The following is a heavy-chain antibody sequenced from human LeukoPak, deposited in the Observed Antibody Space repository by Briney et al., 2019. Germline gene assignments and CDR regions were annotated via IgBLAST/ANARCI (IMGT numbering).Heavy chain of an antibody. CDR3: ARCEDDSSGYTYFDY. Sequence: PSETLSLTCTVSGGSISSSSYYWGWIRQPPGKGLEWIGYIYYSGSTNYNPSLKSRVTISVDTSKNQFSLKLSSVTAADTAVYYCARCEDDSSGYTYFDYWGQGTLVTVSS. D-gene: IGHD3-22*01. V-gene: IGHV4-61*05. CDR2: IYYSGST. J-gene: IGHJ4*02. CDR1: GGSISSSSYY.